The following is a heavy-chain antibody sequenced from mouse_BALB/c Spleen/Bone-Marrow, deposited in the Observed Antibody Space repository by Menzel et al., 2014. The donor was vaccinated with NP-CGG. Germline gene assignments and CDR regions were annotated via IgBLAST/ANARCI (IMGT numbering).Heavy chain of an antibody. J-gene: IGHJ4*01. CDR1: GFTFSSYA. CDR3: ARGGGYDYGHYYAMDY. V-gene: IGHV5-6-5*01. CDR2: ISSGGST. D-gene: IGHD2-4*01. Sequence: REDTRRGSVNPSGSLKPSCAASGFTFSSYAMSWVRQTPEKRLEWVASISSGGSTYYLDSVKGRFTISRDNARNILYLQMSSLRSEDTAMYYCARGGGYDYGHYYAMDYCDERTSVAVST.